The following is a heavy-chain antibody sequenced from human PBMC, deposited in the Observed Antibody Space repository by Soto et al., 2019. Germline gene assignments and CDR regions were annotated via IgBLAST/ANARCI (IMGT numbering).Heavy chain of an antibody. V-gene: IGHV3-74*01. J-gene: IGHJ4*02. CDR3: ARTSLVVPAATREDY. Sequence: EVQLVESGGGLVQPGGSLRLSCAASGFTFSSYWMHWVRQAPGKGLVWVSRINSDGSSTSYADSVKGRFTISRDNAKNTVYLQMNSLRVEDTAVYYCARTSLVVPAATREDYWGQGTLVTVSS. D-gene: IGHD2-15*01. CDR2: INSDGSST. CDR1: GFTFSSYW.